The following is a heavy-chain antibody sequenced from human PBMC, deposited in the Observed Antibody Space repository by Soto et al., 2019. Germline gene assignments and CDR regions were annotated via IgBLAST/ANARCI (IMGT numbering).Heavy chain of an antibody. V-gene: IGHV3-73*01. D-gene: IGHD2-15*01. CDR2: IRSKANNYAT. Sequence: GGSLRLSCAASGFTFSGSAMYWVRQASGKGLEGVGRIRSKANNYATEYAASVKGRFTISRDDSKNTAYLQMNSLKTEDTAVYYCTFRDCSSGSCYDYWGQGTLVTVSS. J-gene: IGHJ4*02. CDR1: GFTFSGSA. CDR3: TFRDCSSGSCYDY.